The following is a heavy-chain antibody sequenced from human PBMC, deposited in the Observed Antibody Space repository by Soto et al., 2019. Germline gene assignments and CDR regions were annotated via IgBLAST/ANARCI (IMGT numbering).Heavy chain of an antibody. CDR1: GVTFSSYE. D-gene: IGHD3-9*01. J-gene: IGHJ5*02. CDR2: ISSSGSTI. CDR3: ARVLRYFAFAP. Sequence: VGSLRLSWSASGVTFSSYEMNWVRQAPGKGLEWVSYISSSGSTIYYADSVKGRFTISRDNAKNSLYLQMNSLRAEDTAVYYCARVLRYFAFAPWGQGTLVTVSS. V-gene: IGHV3-48*03.